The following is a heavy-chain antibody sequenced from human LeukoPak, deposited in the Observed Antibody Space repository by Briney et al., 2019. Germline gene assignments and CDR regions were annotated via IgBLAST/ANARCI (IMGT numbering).Heavy chain of an antibody. CDR3: VRGLGGSYSRYFDY. V-gene: IGHV3-72*01. J-gene: IGHJ4*02. CDR2: IRNKANSYTT. D-gene: IGHD1-26*01. Sequence: GGSLRLSCAASGFTFSDYYMDWVRQAPGKGLEWVGRIRNKANSYTTEYAASVKGRFTISRDDSKNSLYLQMNSLKTEDTAVYYCVRGLGGSYSRYFDYWGQGTLVTVSS. CDR1: GFTFSDYY.